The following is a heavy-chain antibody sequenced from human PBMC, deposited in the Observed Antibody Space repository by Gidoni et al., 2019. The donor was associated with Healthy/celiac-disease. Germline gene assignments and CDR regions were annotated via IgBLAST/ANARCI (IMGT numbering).Heavy chain of an antibody. Sequence: QVQLVQSGAAVKKPGASVKVSCNASGYTFTSYAMQWGRQATGQRLEWMGWINAGNGNTKYSKKFQGRVTITRVTSASTAYMELSSLRSEDTAVYYCARDYETDYWGQGTLVTVSS. CDR1: GYTFTSYA. CDR2: INAGNGNT. D-gene: IGHD3-16*01. J-gene: IGHJ4*02. V-gene: IGHV1-3*01. CDR3: ARDYETDY.